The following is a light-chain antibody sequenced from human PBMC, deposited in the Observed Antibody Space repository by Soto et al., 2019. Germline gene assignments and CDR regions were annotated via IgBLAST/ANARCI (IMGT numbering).Light chain of an antibody. J-gene: IGLJ1*01. Sequence: QSALTQPASVSGSPGQAITISCTGTSSDVGSYNLVSWYQQHPGKAPKLMIYEVSTRPSGVSNRFSGSKSGNTSTLTISGLQAEDEADYYCCSYAGSSLYVFGTGTKLPVL. CDR1: SSDVGSYNL. CDR3: CSYAGSSLYV. CDR2: EVS. V-gene: IGLV2-23*02.